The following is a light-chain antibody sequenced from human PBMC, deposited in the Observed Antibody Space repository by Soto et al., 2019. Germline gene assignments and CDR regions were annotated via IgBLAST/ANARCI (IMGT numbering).Light chain of an antibody. CDR3: QHYNDYSRM. CDR1: QSVDTW. CDR2: KAS. J-gene: IGKJ1*01. Sequence: DIPMTQSPSTLSASIGDRVTITCRASQSVDTWLACCQQKPGKAPKLLIYKASSLQTGGPSRFSGSGSGTEFTLTISSLQPDDFATYYCQHYNDYSRMFGQGTKVEIK. V-gene: IGKV1-5*03.